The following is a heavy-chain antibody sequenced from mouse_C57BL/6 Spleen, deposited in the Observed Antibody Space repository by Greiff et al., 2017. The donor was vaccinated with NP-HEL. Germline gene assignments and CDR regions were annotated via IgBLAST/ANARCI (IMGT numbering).Heavy chain of an antibody. CDR2: IYPGDGDT. D-gene: IGHD1-1*01. CDR1: GYAFSSSW. J-gene: IGHJ2*01. Sequence: VQLQQSGPELVKPGASVKISCKASGYAFSSSWMNWVKQRPGKGLEWIGRIYPGDGDTNYNGKFKGKATLTADKSSSTAYMQLSSLTSEDSAVYFCARPVITTRDYFDYWGQGTTLTVSS. V-gene: IGHV1-82*01. CDR3: ARPVITTRDYFDY.